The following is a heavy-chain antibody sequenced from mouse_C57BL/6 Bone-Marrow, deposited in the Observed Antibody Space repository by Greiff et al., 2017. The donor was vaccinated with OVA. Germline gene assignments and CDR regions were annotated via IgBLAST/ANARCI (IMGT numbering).Heavy chain of an antibody. CDR1: GFNIKDDY. D-gene: IGHD2-5*01. Sequence: VQLKESGAELVRPGASVKLSCTASGFNIKDDYMHWVKQRPEQGLEWIGWIDPENGDTEYASKFQGKATISADTSSTTDYLQISSLTSEDTAVYYCTDSKGCLFADWGQGTLVTVS. V-gene: IGHV14-4*01. CDR3: TDSKGCLFAD. J-gene: IGHJ3*01. CDR2: IDPENGDT.